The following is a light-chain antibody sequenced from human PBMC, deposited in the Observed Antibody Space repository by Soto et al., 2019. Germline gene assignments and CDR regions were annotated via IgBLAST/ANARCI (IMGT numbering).Light chain of an antibody. CDR2: DAS. J-gene: IGKJ4*01. V-gene: IGKV3-11*01. CDR1: QSVSSY. Sequence: TQSPATLSVSLGEEVSLSCRASQSVSSYLAWYQQKPGQAPRLLIYDASNRATGIPARFSGSGSGTDFTLTISSLEPEDFAVYSCQQRSNWPLTFGGGTKVEIK. CDR3: QQRSNWPLT.